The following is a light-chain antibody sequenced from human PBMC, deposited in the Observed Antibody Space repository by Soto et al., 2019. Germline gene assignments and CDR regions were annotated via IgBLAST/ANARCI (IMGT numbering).Light chain of an antibody. CDR1: SSDVGGYNY. J-gene: IGLJ1*01. CDR2: EVS. CDR3: SSYTRSRTLV. V-gene: IGLV2-14*01. Sequence: QSALTQPASVSGSPGQSITISCTGTSSDVGGYNYVSWYQQHPGKAPKLMIYEVSNRPSGVSNRFSGSKSGNTASLTISGLQAEDGADYYCSSYTRSRTLVFGNGNKLTVL.